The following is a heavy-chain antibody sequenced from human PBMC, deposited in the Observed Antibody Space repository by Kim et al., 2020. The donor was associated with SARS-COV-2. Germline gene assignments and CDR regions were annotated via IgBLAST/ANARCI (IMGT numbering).Heavy chain of an antibody. CDR1: GFTFSSYA. D-gene: IGHD5-12*01. J-gene: IGHJ6*02. CDR3: ARAHIVATNDPVGASLYYCYYGMDV. CDR2: ISYDGSNK. Sequence: GGSLRLSCAASGFTFSSYAMHWVRQAPGKGLEWVAVISYDGSNKYYADSVKGRFTISRDNSKNTLYLQMNSLRAEDTAVYYCARAHIVATNDPVGASLYYCYYGMDVWGQGTTVTVSS. V-gene: IGHV3-30*04.